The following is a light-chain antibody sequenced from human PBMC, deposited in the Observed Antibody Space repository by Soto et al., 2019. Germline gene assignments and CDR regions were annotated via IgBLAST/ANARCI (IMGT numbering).Light chain of an antibody. CDR3: QQRRSWPLTIT. CDR1: QSVSTY. CDR2: DAS. V-gene: IGKV3-11*01. Sequence: EIVLTQSPATLSFSPGERATLSCRASQSVSTYLAWYQQRPGQAPRLLIYDASYRATDIPPRFSGSGSGTDFTLTISSLEPEDFAVYYCQQRRSWPLTITFGQGTRLEIK. J-gene: IGKJ5*01.